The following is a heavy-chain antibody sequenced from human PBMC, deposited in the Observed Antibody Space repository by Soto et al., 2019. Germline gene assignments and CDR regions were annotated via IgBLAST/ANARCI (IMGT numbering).Heavy chain of an antibody. CDR2: ISAYNGNT. CDR3: ARDHYYDFWSGYYSGGY. J-gene: IGHJ4*02. Sequence: ASVKVSCKASGYTFTSYGISWVRQAPGQGLEWMGWISAYNGNTNYAQKLQGRVTMTTDTSTSTAYMELRSLRSDDTAVYYCARDHYYDFWSGYYSGGYWGQGTLVTVSS. CDR1: GYTFTSYG. D-gene: IGHD3-3*01. V-gene: IGHV1-18*01.